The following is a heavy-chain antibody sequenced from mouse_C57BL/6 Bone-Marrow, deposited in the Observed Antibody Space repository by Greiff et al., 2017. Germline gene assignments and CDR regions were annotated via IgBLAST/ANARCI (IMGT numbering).Heavy chain of an antibody. CDR3: ARWGSNYVNWYFDV. J-gene: IGHJ1*03. CDR1: GYTFTSYG. CDR2: IYPRSGNT. D-gene: IGHD2-5*01. Sequence: VQLQESGAELARPGASVKLSCKASGYTFTSYGISWVKQRTGQGLEWIGEIYPRSGNTYYTEKFKGKATLTADKSSSTAYMELRSLTSEDSAVYFCARWGSNYVNWYFDVWGTGTTVTVSS. V-gene: IGHV1-81*01.